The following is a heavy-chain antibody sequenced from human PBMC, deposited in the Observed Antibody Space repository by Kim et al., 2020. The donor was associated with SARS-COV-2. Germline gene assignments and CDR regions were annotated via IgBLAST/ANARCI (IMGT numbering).Heavy chain of an antibody. CDR3: ARELGYCSSTSCHTTAH. CDR2: IYSGGST. Sequence: GGSLRLSCAASGFTVSSNYMSWVRQAPGKGLEWVSVIYSGGSTYYADSVKGRFTISRDNSKNTLYLQMNSLRAEDTAVYYCARELGYCSSTSCHTTAHWGQEPWSPSPQ. CDR1: GFTVSSNY. J-gene: IGHJ4*01. V-gene: IGHV3-53*01. D-gene: IGHD2-2*01.